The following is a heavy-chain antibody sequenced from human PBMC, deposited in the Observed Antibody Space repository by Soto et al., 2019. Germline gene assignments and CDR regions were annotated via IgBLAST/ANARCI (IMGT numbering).Heavy chain of an antibody. Sequence: EVQLLESGGDLVQPGGSLRLSCVASGFSFGNYAMNWVRQDPGKGLQWVASISNSGGITYYADSVKGRFTISRDNSEHTLFLQLNSLRVEDTAIYYCAKDWMGLGYFFEYWGQGTLVTVSA. CDR1: GFSFGNYA. D-gene: IGHD5-18*01. CDR2: ISNSGGIT. V-gene: IGHV3-23*01. J-gene: IGHJ4*02. CDR3: AKDWMGLGYFFEY.